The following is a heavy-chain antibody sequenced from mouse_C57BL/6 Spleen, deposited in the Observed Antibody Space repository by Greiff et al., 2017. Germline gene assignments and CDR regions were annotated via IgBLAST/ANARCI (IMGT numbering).Heavy chain of an antibody. J-gene: IGHJ2*01. V-gene: IGHV1-69*01. CDR2: IDPSASYT. D-gene: IGHD1-1*01. CDR1: GYTFTSYW. Sequence: QVQLQQPGAELVMPGASVKLSCKASGYTFTSYWMHWVKQRPGQGLEWIGEIDPSASYTNYNQKFKGKSTLTVDKSSSTAYQQLSSLTSEDSAVYYCARRIGTYGSSYFDYWGQGTTLTVSS. CDR3: ARRIGTYGSSYFDY.